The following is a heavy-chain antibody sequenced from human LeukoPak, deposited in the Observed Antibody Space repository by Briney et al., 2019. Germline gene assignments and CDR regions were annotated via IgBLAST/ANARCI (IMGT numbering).Heavy chain of an antibody. D-gene: IGHD4-11*01. CDR3: ARDDYRVFDP. Sequence: SETLSLTCTVSGGSISSYYWSWIRQPPGKGLEWIGYIYYSGSTNYNPSLKSRVTMSVDTSKNQFSLKLSSVTAADTAVYYCARDDYRVFDPWGQGTLVTVSS. CDR2: IYYSGST. V-gene: IGHV4-59*01. CDR1: GGSISSYY. J-gene: IGHJ5*02.